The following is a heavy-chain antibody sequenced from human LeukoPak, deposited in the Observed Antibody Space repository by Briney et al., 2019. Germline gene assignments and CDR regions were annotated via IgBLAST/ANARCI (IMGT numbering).Heavy chain of an antibody. CDR2: NSGSGGST. Sequence: GGSLRLSCVESGFTFSTYAMSWVRQAPGKGLEWVSVNSGSGGSTYYADSVKGRFTISRVNSKNTLYLQMNSLRAEDTAVYYCARMGIAGTYDAFDIWGQGTMVTVSS. J-gene: IGHJ3*02. CDR1: GFTFSTYA. V-gene: IGHV3-23*01. D-gene: IGHD6-13*01. CDR3: ARMGIAGTYDAFDI.